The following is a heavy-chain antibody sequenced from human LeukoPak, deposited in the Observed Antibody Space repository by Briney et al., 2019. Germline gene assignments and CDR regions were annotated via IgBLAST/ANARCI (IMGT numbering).Heavy chain of an antibody. D-gene: IGHD3-10*01. V-gene: IGHV4-31*03. Sequence: PSETLTLTCTVSGGSISSGGYYWSWIRQHPGKGLEWIGYIYYSGSTYYNPSLKSRVTISVDTSKNQFSLKLSSVTAADTAVYYCNRGTMVPGVITQFDPWGQGTLVTVSS. CDR3: NRGTMVPGVITQFDP. CDR1: GGSISSGGYY. J-gene: IGHJ5*02. CDR2: IYYSGST.